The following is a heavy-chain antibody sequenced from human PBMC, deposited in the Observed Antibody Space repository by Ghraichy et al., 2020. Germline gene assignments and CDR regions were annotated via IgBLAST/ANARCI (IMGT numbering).Heavy chain of an antibody. CDR1: GGTFSSYA. CDR2: IIPIFGTA. D-gene: IGHD3-10*01. J-gene: IGHJ4*02. Sequence: SVKVSCKASGGTFSSYAISWVRQTPGQGLEWMGGIIPIFGTANYAQKFQGRVTITADESTSTAYMELSSLRSEDTAVYYCARAREDHGSGSYYHDYWGPGTLVTVSS. CDR3: ARAREDHGSGSYYHDY. V-gene: IGHV1-69*13.